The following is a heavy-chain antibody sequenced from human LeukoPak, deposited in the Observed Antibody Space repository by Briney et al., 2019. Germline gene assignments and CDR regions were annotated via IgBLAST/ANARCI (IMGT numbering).Heavy chain of an antibody. CDR1: GYSFTAFY. V-gene: IGHV1-2*02. D-gene: IGHD3-10*01. J-gene: IGHJ4*02. CDR3: ARDGEYGTGSYYRGSFDY. CDR2: IHPRSGDT. Sequence: ASVKVSCKASGYSFTAFYIHWVRQAPGQGLEWMGWIHPRSGDTRYAQKFQGRVTMARDTSISTVYMDLSSLGSDDTAVYYCARDGEYGTGSYYRGSFDYWGQGILVTISS.